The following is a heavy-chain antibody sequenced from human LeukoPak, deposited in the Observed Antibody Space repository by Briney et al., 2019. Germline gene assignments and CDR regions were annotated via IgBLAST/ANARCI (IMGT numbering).Heavy chain of an antibody. J-gene: IGHJ4*02. D-gene: IGHD1-1*01. V-gene: IGHV1-3*04. CDR3: ARHERDFDY. CDR1: GYTFINYV. Sequence: ASVNVSCTASGYTFINYVIHWVRQAPGQRPEWMGWINTGNSDTKYSQKFQGRVSISRDTSASTVHMELSSLRSEDTAVYYCARHERDFDYWGQGTLVTVSS. CDR2: INTGNSDT.